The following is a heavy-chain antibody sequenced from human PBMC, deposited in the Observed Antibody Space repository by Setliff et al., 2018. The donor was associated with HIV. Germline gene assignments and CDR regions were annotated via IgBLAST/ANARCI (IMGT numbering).Heavy chain of an antibody. Sequence: ASETLSLTCAVYGAPFNGYYWAWIRQSPAKGLEWIGEIYHSGIVNYNQSLQSRVTISTDTSKNQFSLRLNSVTVADTAVYYCARVRLRVPPSIFDYWGMGSLVTVSS. D-gene: IGHD2-2*01. CDR2: IYHSGIV. J-gene: IGHJ4*02. CDR1: GAPFNGYY. V-gene: IGHV4-34*01. CDR3: ARVRLRVPPSIFDY.